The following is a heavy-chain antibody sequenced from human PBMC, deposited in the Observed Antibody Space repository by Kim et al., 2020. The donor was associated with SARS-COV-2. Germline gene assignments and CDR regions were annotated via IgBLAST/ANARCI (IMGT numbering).Heavy chain of an antibody. J-gene: IGHJ5*01. CDR3: TKDGRSRNGVFDWFDS. CDR2: VSGGSEET. Sequence: GGSLRLSCTSSGFTFSEYAMNWVRQAPGKGLQWVSHVSGGSEETYYADSVKGRFTISRDNSKNALFLQMNSLRAEDTAIYYCTKDGRSRNGVFDWFDSWGQGTLVTVSS. V-gene: IGHV3-23*01. D-gene: IGHD3-10*01. CDR1: GFTFSEYA.